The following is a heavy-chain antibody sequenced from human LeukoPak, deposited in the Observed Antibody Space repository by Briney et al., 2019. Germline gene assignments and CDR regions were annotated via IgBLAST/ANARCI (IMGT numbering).Heavy chain of an antibody. CDR3: AKGRTYYYDSSGYTDLDY. CDR2: IGLTGDT. V-gene: IGHV3-13*01. J-gene: IGHJ4*02. CDR1: GFTLNNYD. Sequence: GGSLRLSCAASGFTLNNYDIHWARQTTGKGLEWVSVIGLTGDTYYADSVKGRFTISRDNSKNTLYLQMNSLRAEDTAVYYCAKGRTYYYDSSGYTDLDYWGQGTLVTVSS. D-gene: IGHD3-22*01.